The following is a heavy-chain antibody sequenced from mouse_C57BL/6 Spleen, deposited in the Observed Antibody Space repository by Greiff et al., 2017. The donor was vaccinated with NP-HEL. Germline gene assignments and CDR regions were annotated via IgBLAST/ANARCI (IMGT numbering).Heavy chain of an antibody. CDR3: AGLLDYAMDY. V-gene: IGHV1-81*01. CDR2: IYPRSGNT. D-gene: IGHD2-3*01. J-gene: IGHJ4*01. Sequence: QVQLQQSGAELARPGASVKLSCKASGYTFTSYGISWVKQRTGQGLERIGEIYPRSGNTYYNEKFKGKATLTADKSSSTAYMEPRSLTSEDSAVYFGAGLLDYAMDYWGQGTSVTVSS. CDR1: GYTFTSYG.